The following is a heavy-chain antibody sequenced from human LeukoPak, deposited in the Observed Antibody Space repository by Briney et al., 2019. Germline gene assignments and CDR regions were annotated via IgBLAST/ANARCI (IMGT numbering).Heavy chain of an antibody. CDR2: IYTSGST. J-gene: IGHJ4*02. Sequence: SETLSLTCTVSGGSISSYYWSWIRQPPGKGLEWIGYIYTSGSTNYSPSLKSRVTISVDTSKNQFSLKLSSVTAADTAVYYCARHRSGYYFPFDYWGQGTPVTVSS. D-gene: IGHD3-22*01. CDR3: ARHRSGYYFPFDY. V-gene: IGHV4-4*09. CDR1: GGSISSYY.